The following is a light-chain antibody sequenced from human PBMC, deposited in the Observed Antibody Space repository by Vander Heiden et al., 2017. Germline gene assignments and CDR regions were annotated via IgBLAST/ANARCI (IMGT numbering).Light chain of an antibody. CDR1: QGISSA. CDR2: DAS. CDR3: QQVNSYPST. V-gene: IGKV1-13*02. Sequence: AIQLTQSPSSLSASVGDRVTITCRASQGISSALAWYQQKPRKAPKLLIYDASRWESGVPSRFSGSGSGTDFTLTISSRQPEDVATYYCQQVNSYPSTFGQGTKVEIK. J-gene: IGKJ1*01.